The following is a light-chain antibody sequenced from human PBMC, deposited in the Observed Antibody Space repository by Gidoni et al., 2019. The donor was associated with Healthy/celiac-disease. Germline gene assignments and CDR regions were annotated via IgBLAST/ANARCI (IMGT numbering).Light chain of an antibody. CDR3: QQYGSP. V-gene: IGKV3-20*01. CDR1: QSVSSSY. Sequence: TQSPGTLSLSPGERATLSCRASQSVSSSYLAWYQQKPGQAPRLLIYGASSRATGIPDRFSGSGSGTDFTLTISRLEPEDFAVYYCQQYGSPFGGETKVEIK. CDR2: GAS. J-gene: IGKJ4*01.